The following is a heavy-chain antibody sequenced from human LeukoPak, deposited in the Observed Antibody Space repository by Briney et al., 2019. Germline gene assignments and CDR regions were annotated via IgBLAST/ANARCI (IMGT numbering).Heavy chain of an antibody. J-gene: IGHJ4*02. CDR3: ARAYYDILTGHSFFDY. CDR2: IIPIFGTA. CDR1: GGTFSSYA. Sequence: SVKVSCKASGGTFSSYAISWVRQAPGQGLEWMGGIIPIFGTANYAQKFQGRVTITTDESTSTAYMELSSLRPEDTAVYYCARAYYDILTGHSFFDYWGQGTLVTVSS. D-gene: IGHD3-9*01. V-gene: IGHV1-69*05.